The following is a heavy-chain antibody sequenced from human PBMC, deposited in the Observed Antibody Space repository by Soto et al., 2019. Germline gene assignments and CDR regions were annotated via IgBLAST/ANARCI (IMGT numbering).Heavy chain of an antibody. D-gene: IGHD5-18*01. Sequence: EVQLVESGGGLVKPGGSLRLSCAASGFTFSSYSMNWVRQAPGKGLEWVSSISSSSSYIYYADSVKGRFTISRDNAKNSLYLQMNSLRAEDTAAYYWARDQPGYSYGYGLGYWGQGTLVTVSS. CDR3: ARDQPGYSYGYGLGY. CDR2: ISSSSSYI. CDR1: GFTFSSYS. J-gene: IGHJ4*02. V-gene: IGHV3-21*01.